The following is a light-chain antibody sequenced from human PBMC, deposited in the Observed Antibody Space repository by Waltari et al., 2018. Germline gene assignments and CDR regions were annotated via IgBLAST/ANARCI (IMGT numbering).Light chain of an antibody. CDR2: EVS. Sequence: QSALTQPASVSGSPGQSITISCTGTSSDVGGYNYASWYQQHPGKAPKLMISEVSNRPSGVSNRFSGSKSGNTASLTISGLQAEDEADYYCSSYTSSIFYVFGTGTKVTVL. J-gene: IGLJ1*01. CDR1: SSDVGGYNY. V-gene: IGLV2-14*01. CDR3: SSYTSSIFYV.